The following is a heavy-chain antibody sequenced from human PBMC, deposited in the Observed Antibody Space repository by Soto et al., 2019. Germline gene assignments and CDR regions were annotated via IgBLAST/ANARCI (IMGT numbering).Heavy chain of an antibody. CDR2: VYYSGST. V-gene: IGHV4-61*01. CDR3: ARGRLGSNYYYGMDV. CDR1: GDSVSSGTYF. D-gene: IGHD1-26*01. Sequence: SLTLSLTCTVSGDSVSSGTYFWSWIRQPPGKGLEWIGYVYYSGSTNYNPTLKSRLTMSVDTSKNQFSLKLSSVTAADTAVYYCARGRLGSNYYYGMDVWGQGTTVTVSS. J-gene: IGHJ6*02.